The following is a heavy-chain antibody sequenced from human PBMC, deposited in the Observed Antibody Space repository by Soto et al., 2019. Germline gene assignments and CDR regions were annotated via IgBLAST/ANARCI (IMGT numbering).Heavy chain of an antibody. CDR1: GDSISSSHW. J-gene: IGHJ4*02. CDR3: ARQLERGDLPEGFEY. D-gene: IGHD1-1*01. Sequence: QVQLQQWGAGLLKPSETLSLTCAVYGDSISSSHWWSWVRQPPGKGLEWIGEIFHSGATKYNPSLESRVTMSVDKSNNQLSLKLRSVTAADTAVYYCARQLERGDLPEGFEYWGQGTLATVSS. CDR2: IFHSGAT. V-gene: IGHV4-4*02.